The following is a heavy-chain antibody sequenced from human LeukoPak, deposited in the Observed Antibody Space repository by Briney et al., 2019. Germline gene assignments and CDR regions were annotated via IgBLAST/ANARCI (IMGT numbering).Heavy chain of an antibody. V-gene: IGHV3-53*01. CDR2: IYTTGSTYRAYGST. J-gene: IGHJ5*02. Sequence: GGSLRLSCAASGITVTANYVNWVRQAPGKGLQWISVIYTTGSTYRAYGSTHYADSVKGRFTLSRDNSQNTFHLHMTALRAEDTAVYYCAMSFSYDGSDYHRPVDTWGRGTLVTVSS. CDR1: GITVTANY. CDR3: AMSFSYDGSDYHRPVDT. D-gene: IGHD3-22*01.